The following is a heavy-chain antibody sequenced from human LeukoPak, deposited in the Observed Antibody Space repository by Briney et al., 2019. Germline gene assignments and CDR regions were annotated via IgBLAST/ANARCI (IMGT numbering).Heavy chain of an antibody. Sequence: GASVKVSCKASGYTFTGYYMHWVRQAPGQGLEWMGWINPNSGGTNYAQKFQGRVTMTRDTSISTAYMELSRLRSDDTAVYYCARDRGFGDSSSWYFAFDIWGQGTMVTVSS. D-gene: IGHD6-13*01. CDR2: INPNSGGT. V-gene: IGHV1-2*02. CDR3: ARDRGFGDSSSWYFAFDI. J-gene: IGHJ3*02. CDR1: GYTFTGYY.